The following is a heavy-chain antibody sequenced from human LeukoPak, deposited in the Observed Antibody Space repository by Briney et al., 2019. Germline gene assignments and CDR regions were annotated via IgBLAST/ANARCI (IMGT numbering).Heavy chain of an antibody. V-gene: IGHV4-34*01. CDR1: GGSFSGYY. J-gene: IGHJ4*02. CDR3: ARGLGSGSSWYKY. D-gene: IGHD6-13*01. CDR2: INHSGST. Sequence: SETLSLTCAVYGGSFSGYYWSWIRQPPGKGLEWIGEINHSGSTDYNPSLKSRVTISVDTSKTQFSLKLSSVTAADTAVYYCARGLGSGSSWYKYWGQGTLVTVSS.